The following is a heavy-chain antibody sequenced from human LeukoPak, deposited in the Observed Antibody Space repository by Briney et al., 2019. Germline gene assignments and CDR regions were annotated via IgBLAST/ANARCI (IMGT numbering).Heavy chain of an antibody. CDR3: ARRRSAPGAFDI. Sequence: GESLKISCKASGYSFTSYWIGWVRQMPGKGLEWMGIIYPGDSDTRYSPAFQGQVTISADKSISTAYLRWSSLKASDTAMYYCARRRSAPGAFDIWGQGTMVTVSS. D-gene: IGHD5-24*01. CDR2: IYPGDSDT. CDR1: GYSFTSYW. V-gene: IGHV5-51*01. J-gene: IGHJ3*02.